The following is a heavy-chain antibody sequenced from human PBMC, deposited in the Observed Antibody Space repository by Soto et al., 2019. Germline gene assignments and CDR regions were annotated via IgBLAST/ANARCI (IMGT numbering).Heavy chain of an antibody. V-gene: IGHV4-30-2*01. J-gene: IGHJ5*02. CDR2: IYHSGST. CDR1: GGFLSSGGYS. Sequence: SETLFPPCAVSGGFLSSGGYSLGWVRQPPGRGLEWIGYIYHSGSTYYNPSLKSRVTISVDRSKNQFSLKLSSVTAADTAVYYCARDRHYDSSGAVNWFDPWGQGTLVTVSS. CDR3: ARDRHYDSSGAVNWFDP. D-gene: IGHD3-22*01.